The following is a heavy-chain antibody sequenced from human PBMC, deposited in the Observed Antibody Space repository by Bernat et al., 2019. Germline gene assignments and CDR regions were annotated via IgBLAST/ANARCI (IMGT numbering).Heavy chain of an antibody. D-gene: IGHD3-3*01. V-gene: IGHV3-64*01. CDR3: ARTPLYYDFWSGYDDY. CDR1: GFTFSSYA. Sequence: EVQLVASGGGLVQPGGSLRLSCAASGFTFSSYAMHWVRQAPGKGLEYVSAISSNGGSTYYANSVKGRFTISRDNSKNTLYLQMGSLRAEDMAVYYCARTPLYYDFWSGYDDYWGQGTLVTVSS. CDR2: ISSNGGST. J-gene: IGHJ4*02.